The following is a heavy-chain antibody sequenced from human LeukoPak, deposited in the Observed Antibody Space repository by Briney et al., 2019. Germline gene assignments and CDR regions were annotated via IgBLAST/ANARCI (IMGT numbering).Heavy chain of an antibody. CDR1: GYTFTSYG. J-gene: IGHJ4*02. V-gene: IGHV1-18*01. Sequence: GASVKVSCKASGYTFTSYGISWVRQAPGQGLEWMGWISAYNGNTNYAQKFQGRVTITADKSTSTAYMELSSLRSEDTAVYYCARVPEGRDGYNYGFNWGQGTLVTVSS. D-gene: IGHD5-24*01. CDR3: ARVPEGRDGYNYGFN. CDR2: ISAYNGNT.